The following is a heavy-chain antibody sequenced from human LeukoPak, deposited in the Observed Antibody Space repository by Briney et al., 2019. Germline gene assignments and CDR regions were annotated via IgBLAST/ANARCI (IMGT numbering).Heavy chain of an antibody. Sequence: GGSLRLSCAASGFTFSSYAMHWVRQAPGKGLEWVSAISGSGGSTYYADFVKGRFTISRDNSKNTLYLQMNSLRAEDTAVYYCAKGEAVTTYYYYGMDVWGQGTTVTVSS. V-gene: IGHV3-23*01. CDR1: GFTFSSYA. CDR3: AKGEAVTTYYYYGMDV. CDR2: ISGSGGST. D-gene: IGHD4-17*01. J-gene: IGHJ6*02.